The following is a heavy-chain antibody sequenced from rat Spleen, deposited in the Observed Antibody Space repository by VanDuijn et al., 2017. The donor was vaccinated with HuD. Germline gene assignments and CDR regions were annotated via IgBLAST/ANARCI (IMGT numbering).Heavy chain of an antibody. J-gene: IGHJ4*01. D-gene: IGHD1-2*01. CDR2: ISYDGGST. V-gene: IGHV5-7*01. CDR1: GFTFSDYN. Sequence: EVQLVECGGGLVQPGRALKISCAASGFTFSDYNMAWVRPAPKKGLEWVATISYDGGSTYYRDSVKGRFTISRDNAKSTLYLQMDSLRSEDTATYYCASLIAAISARVMDAWGQGASVTVSS. CDR3: ASLIAAISARVMDA.